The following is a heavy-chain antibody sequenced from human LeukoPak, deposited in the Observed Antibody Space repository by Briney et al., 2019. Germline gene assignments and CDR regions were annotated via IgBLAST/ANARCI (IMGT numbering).Heavy chain of an antibody. Sequence: GGSLRLSCAASGFTFSSYAMSWVRQAPGKGLEWVSAISGSGGSTYYADSVKGRFTISRDNSKNTLYLQMNSLRAEDTAVYYCAKALATAGGSYWWYYYGMDVWGQGTTVTVSS. CDR2: ISGSGGST. J-gene: IGHJ6*02. D-gene: IGHD1-26*01. CDR3: AKALATAGGSYWWYYYGMDV. V-gene: IGHV3-23*01. CDR1: GFTFSSYA.